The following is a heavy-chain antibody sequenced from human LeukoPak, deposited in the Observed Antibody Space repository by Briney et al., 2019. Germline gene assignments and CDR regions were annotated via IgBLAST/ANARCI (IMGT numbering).Heavy chain of an antibody. D-gene: IGHD6-19*01. Sequence: SGESLRLSCVASGFILDRYNMNWVRQAPGKGLEWVSSISSSSTSIYYTDSVKGRFTISRDNAKNSLYLQMNSLIDGDTAVYYCARDVPVAGAPFDYWGQGTLVTVSS. CDR2: ISSSSTSI. CDR1: GFILDRYN. J-gene: IGHJ4*02. CDR3: ARDVPVAGAPFDY. V-gene: IGHV3-48*02.